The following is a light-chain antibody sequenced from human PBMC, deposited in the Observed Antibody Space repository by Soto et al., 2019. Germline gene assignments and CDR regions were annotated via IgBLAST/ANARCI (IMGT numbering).Light chain of an antibody. J-gene: IGLJ1*01. V-gene: IGLV2-11*01. CDR3: CSYAGTYTYV. Sequence: QSALTQPRSVSGSPGQPATISCTGTSYDAGIYNYVSWCQQHPDKAPQLMIYDVSNRPSGVPDRFSGSKSGNTACLTISGLQAEDEADYYCCSYAGTYTYVFGTGTKVTVL. CDR1: SYDAGIYNY. CDR2: DVS.